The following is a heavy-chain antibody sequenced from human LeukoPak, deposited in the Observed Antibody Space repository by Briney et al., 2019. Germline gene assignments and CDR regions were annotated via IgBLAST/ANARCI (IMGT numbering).Heavy chain of an antibody. J-gene: IGHJ3*02. CDR2: ISYDGSNK. D-gene: IGHD2-2*02. CDR3: AREYTDAFDI. V-gene: IGHV3-30-3*01. Sequence: GGSLRLSCAASRFTFSSYAMHWVRQAPGKGLEWVAVISYDGSNKYYADSVKGRFTISRDNSKNTLYLQMNSLRAEDTAVYYCAREYTDAFDIWGQGTMVTVSS. CDR1: RFTFSSYA.